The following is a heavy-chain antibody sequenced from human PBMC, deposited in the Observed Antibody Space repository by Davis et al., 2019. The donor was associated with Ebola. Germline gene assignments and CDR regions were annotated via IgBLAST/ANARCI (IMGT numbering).Heavy chain of an antibody. CDR2: INAGNGNT. D-gene: IGHD3-22*01. V-gene: IGHV1-3*01. CDR1: GYTFTSYA. J-gene: IGHJ5*02. Sequence: AASVKVSCKASGYTFTSYAMHCVRQAPGQRLEWMGWINAGNGNTKYSQKFQGRVTITRDTSASTAYMELSSLRSEDTAVYYCARSITMIVGTNWFDPWGQGTLVTVSS. CDR3: ARSITMIVGTNWFDP.